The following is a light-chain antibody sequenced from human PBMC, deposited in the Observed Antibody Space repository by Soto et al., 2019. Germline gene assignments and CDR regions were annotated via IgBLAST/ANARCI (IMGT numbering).Light chain of an antibody. CDR2: DAS. J-gene: IGKJ1*01. Sequence: EIVLTQSPATLSLSPGERATLYCRASQSVGSNLAWYQQKPGQAPRLLIYDASNRATGIPARFSGSGSGTDFTLTISSLGSADSALYYCQQNSDWPPWTCGQGTKVEIK. V-gene: IGKV3-11*01. CDR1: QSVGSN. CDR3: QQNSDWPPWT.